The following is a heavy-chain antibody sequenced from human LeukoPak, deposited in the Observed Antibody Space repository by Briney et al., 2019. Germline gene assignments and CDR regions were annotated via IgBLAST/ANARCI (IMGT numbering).Heavy chain of an antibody. Sequence: SETLSLTCTVSGVSISNFYLIWIRQPAGKGLEWIGRIYSGGITIYNPSLKSRVTISVDTSKNQFSLKLSSVTAADTAVYYCARLQTYYYDSSGMEGAFDIWGQGTMVTVSS. D-gene: IGHD3-22*01. V-gene: IGHV4-4*07. CDR2: IYSGGIT. CDR1: GVSISNFY. CDR3: ARLQTYYYDSSGMEGAFDI. J-gene: IGHJ3*02.